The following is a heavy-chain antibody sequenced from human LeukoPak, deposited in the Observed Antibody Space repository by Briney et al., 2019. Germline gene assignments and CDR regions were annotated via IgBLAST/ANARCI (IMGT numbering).Heavy chain of an antibody. CDR1: GFPFSSHG. V-gene: IGHV3-23*01. Sequence: GGSLRLSCAASGFPFSSHGMSWVRQAPGKGLEWVSGIIGGGGSTYYADSVKGRFTISRDNTKKSLYLQMNGLRAEDTAVYYCARVLAAAGTWGYWGQGILVTVSS. J-gene: IGHJ4*02. D-gene: IGHD1-1*01. CDR2: IIGGGGST. CDR3: ARVLAAAGTWGY.